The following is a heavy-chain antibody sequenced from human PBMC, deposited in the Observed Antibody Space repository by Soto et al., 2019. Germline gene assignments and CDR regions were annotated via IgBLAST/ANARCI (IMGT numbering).Heavy chain of an antibody. CDR2: ISGRGST. V-gene: IGHV3-23*01. CDR1: GFTFSDYS. CDR3: AIGSRYSGYINYFDY. D-gene: IGHD5-12*01. J-gene: IGHJ4*02. Sequence: ELQLLDSGGGLVQPGGSLRLSCAASGFTFSDYSMSWVRQAPGKGLEWVSAISGRGSTYYADSVKGRFTISRDNSKNTMYVQMNSLRAEDTAVYYCAIGSRYSGYINYFDYWGQGTLVTVSS.